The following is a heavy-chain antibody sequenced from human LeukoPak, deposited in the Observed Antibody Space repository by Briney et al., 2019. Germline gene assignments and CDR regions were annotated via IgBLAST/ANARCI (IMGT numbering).Heavy chain of an antibody. CDR3: AKNQGQWLVTVDY. CDR2: MSGSGGST. V-gene: IGHV3-23*01. CDR1: GFTFSNYA. D-gene: IGHD6-19*01. Sequence: GGSLTLSCAASGFTFSNYAMSWVRQAPGKGLEWVSSMSGSGGSTYYADSVKGRFTISRDNSKNTLYLQMNNLRAEDTALYYCAKNQGQWLVTVDYWGQGTLVTVSS. J-gene: IGHJ4*02.